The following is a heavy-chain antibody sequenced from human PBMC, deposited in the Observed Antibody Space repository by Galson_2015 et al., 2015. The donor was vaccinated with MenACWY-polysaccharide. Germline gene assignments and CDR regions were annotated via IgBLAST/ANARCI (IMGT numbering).Heavy chain of an antibody. D-gene: IGHD3-22*01. CDR3: ARGGPYYYDSSGPVDPYYFDY. J-gene: IGHJ4*02. CDR1: GGSISSGGYY. V-gene: IGHV4-31*03. CDR2: IYYSGST. Sequence: TLSLTCTVSGGSISSGGYYWSWIRQHPGKGLEWIGYIYYSGSTYYNPSLKSRVTISVDTSKNQFSLKLSSVTAADTAVYYCARGGPYYYDSSGPVDPYYFDYWGQGTLVTVSS.